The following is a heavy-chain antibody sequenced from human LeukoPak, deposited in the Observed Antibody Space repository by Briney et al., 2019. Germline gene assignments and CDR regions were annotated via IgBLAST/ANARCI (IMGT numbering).Heavy chain of an antibody. Sequence: PGGSLRLSCAASGFTFRNYAMIWVRQAPGKGLEWVSIILSDDSAYYADSVKGRFTISRDNSKNTVYLQMNSLRVEDTAIYYCAKGRPFGFDIWGQGTMVTVSS. CDR2: ILSDDSA. D-gene: IGHD3-3*01. V-gene: IGHV3-23*01. J-gene: IGHJ3*02. CDR3: AKGRPFGFDI. CDR1: GFTFRNYA.